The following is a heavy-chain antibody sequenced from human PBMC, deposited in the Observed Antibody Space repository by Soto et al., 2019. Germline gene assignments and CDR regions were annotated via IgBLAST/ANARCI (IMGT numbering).Heavy chain of an antibody. CDR3: ARPTYSYDSSGPPAC. V-gene: IGHV3-48*01. CDR1: GFTFSTYS. J-gene: IGHJ4*02. Sequence: EVQLVESGGGLVQPGGSLRLSCAASGFTFSTYSMNWVRQAPGKGLEWVSYISSSSSTIFYTDSVKGRCPVSRDNAKNSRYLKMNSLRAEDTAVCYCARPTYSYDSSGPPACWGQVTLVTVSS. D-gene: IGHD3-22*01. CDR2: ISSSSSTI.